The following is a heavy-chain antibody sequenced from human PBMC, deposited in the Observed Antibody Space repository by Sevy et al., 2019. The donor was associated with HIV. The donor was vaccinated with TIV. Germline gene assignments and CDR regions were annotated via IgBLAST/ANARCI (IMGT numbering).Heavy chain of an antibody. J-gene: IGHJ4*02. D-gene: IGHD2-8*01. CDR2: LSFGCGEI. CDR1: GFTFNNYS. Sequence: GGSLRLSCAASGFTFNNYSMSWVRQPPGKGLEWVATLSFGCGEINYEDSVKGRFTISRDNSKNSFYLQMNNLRAEDTALYYCAREGCTKPHDYWGQGTLVTVSS. V-gene: IGHV3-23*01. CDR3: AREGCTKPHDY.